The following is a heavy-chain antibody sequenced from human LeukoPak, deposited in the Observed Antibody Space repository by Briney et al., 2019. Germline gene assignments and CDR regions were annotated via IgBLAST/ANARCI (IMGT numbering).Heavy chain of an antibody. D-gene: IGHD3-22*01. Sequence: SETLSLTCTVSGYSVSSGYYWGWIRQPPGKGLEWIGSMYHSGDTYYNPSLKSRVTISVDTSKNQLSLKLSSVTAADTAVYYCARQHYYDSSGYSYYFDYWGQGTLVTVSS. CDR1: GYSVSSGYY. V-gene: IGHV4-38-2*02. CDR2: MYHSGDT. J-gene: IGHJ4*02. CDR3: ARQHYYDSSGYSYYFDY.